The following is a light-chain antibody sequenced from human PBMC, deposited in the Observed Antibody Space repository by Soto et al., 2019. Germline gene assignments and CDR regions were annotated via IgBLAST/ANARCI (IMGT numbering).Light chain of an antibody. CDR2: GET. V-gene: IGKV3-20*01. Sequence: EIVLTQSPGTLSLSPGEKATFSCRASQSVGKNYLAWFQKKPGQAHRLLIHGETSRAPGIPDRFSGSGSETDFTLTISRLEPEDFAVYYCQQYASSPLTFGGGTKVEIK. J-gene: IGKJ4*01. CDR3: QQYASSPLT. CDR1: QSVGKNY.